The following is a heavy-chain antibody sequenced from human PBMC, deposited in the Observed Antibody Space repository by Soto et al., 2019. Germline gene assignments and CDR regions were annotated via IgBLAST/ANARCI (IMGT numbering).Heavy chain of an antibody. V-gene: IGHV3-11*06. Sequence: PGGSLRLSCAASGFTFSDYYMSWIRQAPGKGLEWVSYISSSSSYTNYADSVKGRFTISRDNAKNSLYLQMNSLRAEDTAVYYCARDKISSGWYFIDIWGQGTMVTVSS. J-gene: IGHJ3*02. D-gene: IGHD6-19*01. CDR3: ARDKISSGWYFIDI. CDR2: ISSSSSYT. CDR1: GFTFSDYY.